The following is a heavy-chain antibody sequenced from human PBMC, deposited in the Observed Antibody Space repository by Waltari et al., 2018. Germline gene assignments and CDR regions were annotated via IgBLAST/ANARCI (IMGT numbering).Heavy chain of an antibody. CDR3: ARRRRSQLVRDYFDY. D-gene: IGHD6-6*01. V-gene: IGHV4-39*07. CDR2: IYYSGST. CDR1: GGSISSSSYY. J-gene: IGHJ4*02. Sequence: QLQLQESGPGLVKPSETLSLTCTVSGGSISSSSYYWGWIRLPPGKGLEWIGSIYYSGSTYYNPSLKSRVTISVDTSKNQFSLKLSSVTAADTAVYYCARRRRSQLVRDYFDYWGQGTMVTVSS.